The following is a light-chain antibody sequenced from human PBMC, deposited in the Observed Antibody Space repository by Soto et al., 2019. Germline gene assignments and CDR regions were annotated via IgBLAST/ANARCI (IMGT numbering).Light chain of an antibody. V-gene: IGLV2-14*03. J-gene: IGLJ1*01. CDR1: HNDIGTYDY. CDR3: SSFTSNRIYV. Sequence: QCVLTQPTSVSWSPGQSITIACTVNHNDIGTYDYVSWYQQHPGRAPRLLIHGVTTRPSGISGRFSASKSGLTASLTISGLQPEDEADYYCSSFTSNRIYVFGPGTKVTVL. CDR2: GVT.